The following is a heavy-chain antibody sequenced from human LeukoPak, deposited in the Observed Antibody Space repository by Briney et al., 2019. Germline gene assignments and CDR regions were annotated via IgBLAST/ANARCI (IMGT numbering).Heavy chain of an antibody. Sequence: ASVKVSCKASGYTFTSYGISWVRQAPGQGLEWMGWISAYNGNTNYAQKLQGRVTMTTDTSTSTAYMELRSLRSDDTAVYYCARTKVPAAMEDDYYYGMDVWGQGTTVTVSS. CDR2: ISAYNGNT. V-gene: IGHV1-18*01. CDR1: GYTFTSYG. D-gene: IGHD2-2*01. J-gene: IGHJ6*02. CDR3: ARTKVPAAMEDDYYYGMDV.